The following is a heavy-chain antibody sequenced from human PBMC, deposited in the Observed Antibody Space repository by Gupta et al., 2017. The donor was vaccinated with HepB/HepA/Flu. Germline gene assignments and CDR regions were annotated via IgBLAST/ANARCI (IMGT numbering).Heavy chain of an antibody. J-gene: IGHJ4*02. V-gene: IGHV3-23*01. CDR3: AKLVGRSSSSNFDY. CDR2: ISTSGAST. Sequence: EVHLLESGGGLEQPGGSLRLSCAASGFKFDNYAMNWVRQAPGNGLEGVSGISTSGASTSYADSVMGRFTISRDNSKNPLYLLMDSLRAEDTAVYYCAKLVGRSSSSNFDYWCQGTLVTVSS. D-gene: IGHD6-6*01. CDR1: GFKFDNYA.